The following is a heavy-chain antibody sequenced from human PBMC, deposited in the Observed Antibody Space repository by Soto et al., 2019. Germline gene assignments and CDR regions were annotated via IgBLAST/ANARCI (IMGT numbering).Heavy chain of an antibody. CDR3: AKVTHGYGYGI. CDR2: ISYDGSNK. V-gene: IGHV3-30*18. D-gene: IGHD5-12*01. CDR1: GFTSRSDA. Sequence: GGALRLSCSASGFTSRSDAMSWVRQAPDKGLEWVALISYDGSNKYYVDSVKGRFTISRDNSKNTVSLQMNSLRAEDTAMYYCAKVTHGYGYGIWGQGTMVTVSS. J-gene: IGHJ3*02.